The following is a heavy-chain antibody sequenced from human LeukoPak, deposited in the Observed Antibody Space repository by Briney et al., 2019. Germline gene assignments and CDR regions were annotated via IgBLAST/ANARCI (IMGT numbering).Heavy chain of an antibody. Sequence: GGSLRLSCSASGFSFSDYSMHWVRQAPGKGLQYVSAISPNGGSAYYADSVKGRFTISRDNSKNALYLQTSSLRDEDTAVYYCVKDLHSGGDYWGQGTLVTVSS. J-gene: IGHJ4*02. D-gene: IGHD1-26*01. V-gene: IGHV3-64D*09. CDR3: VKDLHSGGDY. CDR1: GFSFSDYS. CDR2: ISPNGGSA.